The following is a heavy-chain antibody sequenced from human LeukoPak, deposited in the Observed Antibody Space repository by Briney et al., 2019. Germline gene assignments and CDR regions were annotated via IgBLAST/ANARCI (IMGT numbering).Heavy chain of an antibody. CDR1: GFTFSSYA. CDR3: AKDLIARGFDY. Sequence: GGSLRLSCAASGFTFSSYAMSWVRQAPGKGLKWVSVISGSGGSTYYADSVKGRFTISRDNSKNTLHLQMNSLRAEDTAVYYCAKDLIARGFDYWGQGTLVTVSS. CDR2: ISGSGGST. D-gene: IGHD3-16*01. V-gene: IGHV3-23*01. J-gene: IGHJ4*02.